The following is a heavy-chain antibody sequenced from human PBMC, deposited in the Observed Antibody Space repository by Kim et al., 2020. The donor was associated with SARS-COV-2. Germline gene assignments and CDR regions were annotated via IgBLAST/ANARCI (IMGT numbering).Heavy chain of an antibody. V-gene: IGHV3-30*02. Sequence: VKRRFTISRDNSKNTLYLQMNSLRAEDTAVYYCAKDRLSDYDILTGYLSWGQGTLVTVSS. CDR3: AKDRLSDYDILTGYLS. D-gene: IGHD3-9*01. J-gene: IGHJ5*02.